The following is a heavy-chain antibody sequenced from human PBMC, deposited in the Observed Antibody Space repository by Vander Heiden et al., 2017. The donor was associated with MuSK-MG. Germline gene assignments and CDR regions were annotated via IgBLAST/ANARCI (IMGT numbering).Heavy chain of an antibody. CDR2: INRDGTTS. V-gene: IGHV3-74*01. CDR1: GFTFSIYW. J-gene: IGHJ6*02. Sequence: EVQLVESGGGLVQPGESLRLSCAASGFTFSIYWMHWVRQAPGKGLVWVSRINRDGTTSNYADSVKGRFTISRDNAKNTLYLQMNGLRAEDTAVYYCARGLHQLLFGYNYYATDGWGQGTTVTVSS. D-gene: IGHD2-2*01. CDR3: ARGLHQLLFGYNYYATDG.